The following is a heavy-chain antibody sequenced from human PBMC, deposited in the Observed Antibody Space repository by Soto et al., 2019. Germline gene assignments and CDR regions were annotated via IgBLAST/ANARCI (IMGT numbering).Heavy chain of an antibody. Sequence: SEILSLTCNVSGESISSGGYYWSWIRQHPGKGLEWIGYIYYSGSTYYNPSLKSRVIISVDTSKNQFALKLSSVTAADTAVYYCARSYDSSGYHAFDIWGQGTMVTVSS. V-gene: IGHV4-31*03. CDR2: IYYSGST. J-gene: IGHJ3*02. CDR3: ARSYDSSGYHAFDI. D-gene: IGHD3-22*01. CDR1: GESISSGGYY.